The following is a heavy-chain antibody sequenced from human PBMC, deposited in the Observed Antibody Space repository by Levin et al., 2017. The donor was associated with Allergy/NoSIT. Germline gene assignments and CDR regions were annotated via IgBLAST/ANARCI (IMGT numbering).Heavy chain of an antibody. CDR3: ARGAHYYDSSGIGAADY. D-gene: IGHD3-22*01. CDR1: GYTFTSYG. V-gene: IGHV1-18*01. Sequence: PPASVKVSCKASGYTFTSYGISWVRQAPGQGLEWMGWISAYNGNTNYAQKLQGRVTMTTDTSTSTAYMELRSLRSDDTAVYYCARGAHYYDSSGIGAADYWGQGTLVTVSS. J-gene: IGHJ4*02. CDR2: ISAYNGNT.